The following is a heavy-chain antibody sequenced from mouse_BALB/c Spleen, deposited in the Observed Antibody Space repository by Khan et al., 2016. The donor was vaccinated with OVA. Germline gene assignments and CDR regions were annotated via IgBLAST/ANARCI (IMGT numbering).Heavy chain of an antibody. CDR2: VNPSSGGT. J-gene: IGHJ3*01. V-gene: IGHV1-18*01. CDR1: GYSFTAYS. CDR3: ARWYDFFPY. D-gene: IGHD2-14*01. Sequence: EVQLQQSGPDLVKPGASVKISCKASGYSFTAYSIHWVKESHGKSLECIGRVNPSSGGTTYNQKFKGKAILTVDKSSNTAYMELRSLTSEDSAAYFCARWYDFFPYWGQGTLVTFSS.